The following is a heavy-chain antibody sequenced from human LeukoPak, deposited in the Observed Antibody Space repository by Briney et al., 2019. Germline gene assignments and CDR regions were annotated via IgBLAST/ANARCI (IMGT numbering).Heavy chain of an antibody. Sequence: SETLSLTCTVSGGSISSYYWSWIRQPPGKGLEWIGYIYYSGSTNYNPSLKSRVTISVDTSKNQFSLKLSSVTAANTAVYYCARHENDYDFWSGYPHMDVWGQGTMVTVSS. CDR1: GGSISSYY. CDR3: ARHENDYDFWSGYPHMDV. CDR2: IYYSGST. V-gene: IGHV4-59*08. J-gene: IGHJ6*02. D-gene: IGHD3-3*01.